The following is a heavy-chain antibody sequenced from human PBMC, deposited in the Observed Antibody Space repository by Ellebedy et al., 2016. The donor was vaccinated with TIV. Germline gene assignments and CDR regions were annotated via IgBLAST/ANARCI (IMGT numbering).Heavy chain of an antibody. V-gene: IGHV3-21*01. J-gene: IGHJ4*02. CDR2: ISSSSSYI. D-gene: IGHD2-15*01. CDR1: GFTFSSYS. CDR3: AKGGLRYCSGGSCRLSDY. Sequence: GESLKISXAASGFTFSSYSMNWVRQAPGKGLEWVSSISSSSSYIYYADSVKGRFTISRDNAKNSLYLQMNSLRAEDTAVYYCAKGGLRYCSGGSCRLSDYWGQGTLVTVSS.